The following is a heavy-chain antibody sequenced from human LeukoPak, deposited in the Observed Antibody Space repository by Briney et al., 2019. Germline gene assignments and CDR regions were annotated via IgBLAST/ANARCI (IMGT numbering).Heavy chain of an antibody. CDR1: GYTFTSYG. Sequence: ASVKVSCKASGYTFTSYGISWVRQAPGQGLEWMGWISAYNGNTNYAQKLQGRVTMITDTSTSTAYMELRSLRSDDTAVYYCARDQHPLRFLEWLSSPYYYYGMDVWGQGTTVTVSS. CDR2: ISAYNGNT. CDR3: ARDQHPLRFLEWLSSPYYYYGMDV. V-gene: IGHV1-18*01. J-gene: IGHJ6*02. D-gene: IGHD3-3*01.